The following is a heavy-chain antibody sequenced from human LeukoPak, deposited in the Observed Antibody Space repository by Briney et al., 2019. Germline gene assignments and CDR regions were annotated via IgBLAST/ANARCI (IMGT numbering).Heavy chain of an antibody. J-gene: IGHJ4*02. D-gene: IGHD3-22*01. CDR3: AREGRSGYLTTHLDY. CDR2: ISYDGSNK. CDR1: GFTFSSYA. Sequence: GGSLRLSCAASGFTFSSYAMHRVRQAPGKGLEWVAVISYDGSNKYYADSVKGRFTISRDNSKNTLYLQMNSLRAEDTAVYYCAREGRSGYLTTHLDYWGQGTLVTVSS. V-gene: IGHV3-30*01.